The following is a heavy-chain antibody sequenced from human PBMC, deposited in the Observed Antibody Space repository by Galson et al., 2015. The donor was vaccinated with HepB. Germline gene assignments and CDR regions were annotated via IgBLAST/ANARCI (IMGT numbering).Heavy chain of an antibody. CDR2: IKSNTDGGTT. Sequence: SLRLSCAASGFTFSNAWMSWVRQAPGKGLEWVGRIKSNTDGGTTDYAAPVKGRFTISRDDSKNTLYLQMNSLKTEDTAVYYCTTLGGGTFDIWGQGTMVTVPS. J-gene: IGHJ3*02. CDR1: GFTFSNAW. V-gene: IGHV3-15*01. D-gene: IGHD3-16*01. CDR3: TTLGGGTFDI.